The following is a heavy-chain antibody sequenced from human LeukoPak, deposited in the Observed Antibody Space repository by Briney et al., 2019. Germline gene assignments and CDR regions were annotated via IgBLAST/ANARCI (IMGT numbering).Heavy chain of an antibody. CDR3: ARGELELVDY. Sequence: GGSLRLSCAASGFTFSSYSMNWVRQAQGKGLEWVSSISSSSSYIYYADSVKGRFTISRDNAKNSLYLQMNSLRAEDTAVYYCARGELELVDYWGQGTLVTVSS. CDR1: GFTFSSYS. D-gene: IGHD1-7*01. CDR2: ISSSSSYI. V-gene: IGHV3-21*01. J-gene: IGHJ4*02.